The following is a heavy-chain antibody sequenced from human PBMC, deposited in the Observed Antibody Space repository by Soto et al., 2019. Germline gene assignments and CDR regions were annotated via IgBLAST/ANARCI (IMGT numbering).Heavy chain of an antibody. CDR1: GYRFTTYC. CDR2: FNPDNQNT. Sequence: ASVKVSCKVSGYRFTTYCINWVLQAPGQGLEWVGWFNPDNQNTNYAQKFQDRVSLTTDSSTNTAYMELRDLRSDDTAVYYWTRVRFGEPFVSWGQGGLVAVSS. J-gene: IGHJ4*02. D-gene: IGHD3-16*01. CDR3: TRVRFGEPFVS. V-gene: IGHV1-18*01.